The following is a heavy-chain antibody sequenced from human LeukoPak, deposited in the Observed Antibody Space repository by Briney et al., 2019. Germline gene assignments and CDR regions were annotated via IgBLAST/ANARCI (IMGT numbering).Heavy chain of an antibody. Sequence: PSETLSLTCAVYGGSFSGHYWSWIRQPPGKGLEWIGEINHSGSTNYNPSLKSRVTISVDTSKNQFSLKLSSVTAADTAVYYCASASITRYYFDYWGQGTLVTVSS. CDR2: INHSGST. D-gene: IGHD4-11*01. V-gene: IGHV4-34*01. CDR1: GGSFSGHY. J-gene: IGHJ4*02. CDR3: ASASITRYYFDY.